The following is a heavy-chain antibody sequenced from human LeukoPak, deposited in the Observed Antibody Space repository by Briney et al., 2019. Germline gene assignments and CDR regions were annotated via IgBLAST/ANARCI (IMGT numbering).Heavy chain of an antibody. V-gene: IGHV3-30*04. Sequence: PGRSLRLSCAASGLTFGDISMGWVRQAPGKGLEWVAVISYDGSNKYYADSVKGRFTISRDNSKNTLYLQMNSLRAEDTAVYYCARDLYDFWSGYYDPPYYYYYYMDVWGKGTTVTV. D-gene: IGHD3-3*01. CDR1: GLTFGDIS. CDR3: ARDLYDFWSGYYDPPYYYYYYMDV. CDR2: ISYDGSNK. J-gene: IGHJ6*03.